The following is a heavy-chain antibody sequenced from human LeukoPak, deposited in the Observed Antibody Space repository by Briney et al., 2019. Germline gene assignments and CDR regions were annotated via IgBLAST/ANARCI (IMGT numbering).Heavy chain of an antibody. D-gene: IGHD6-13*01. J-gene: IGHJ4*02. Sequence: GGSLRLSCAASGFTFSSYWMNWVRQAPGKGLEWVANINQDGSEKYYVGSVKGRFTISRDNAKNSLYLQMNSLRAEDTAVYYCATRTSHTSSWYVYWLWDYWGQGALVTVSS. V-gene: IGHV3-7*01. CDR3: ATRTSHTSSWYVYWLWDY. CDR2: INQDGSEK. CDR1: GFTFSSYW.